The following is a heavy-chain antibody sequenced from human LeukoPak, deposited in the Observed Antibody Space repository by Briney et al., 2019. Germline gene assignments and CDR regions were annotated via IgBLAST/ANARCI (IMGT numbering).Heavy chain of an antibody. CDR2: INPNSGGT. J-gene: IGHJ4*02. CDR3: ARAYSGYEAFDY. Sequence: GASVKVSCKASGYTFTGYYINWVRQAPGQGLEWMGWINPNSGGTNFAQTFQGRVTMTRDTSITYMELSRLRSDDTAVYYCARAYSGYEAFDYWGQGTLVTVSS. V-gene: IGHV1-2*02. D-gene: IGHD5-12*01. CDR1: GYTFTGYY.